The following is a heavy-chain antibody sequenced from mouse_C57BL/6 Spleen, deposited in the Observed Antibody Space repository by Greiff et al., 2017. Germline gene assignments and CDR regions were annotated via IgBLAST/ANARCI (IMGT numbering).Heavy chain of an antibody. Sequence: EVKVVESGGDLVKPGGSLKLSCAASGFTFSSYGMSWVRQTPDKRLEWVATISSGGSYTYYPDRVKGLFTISRDNAKNTLYLQMSSLKAEDTAMYYCARREDDPYYFDYWGQGTTLSVAS. CDR1: GFTFSSYG. V-gene: IGHV5-6*02. CDR3: ARREDDPYYFDY. J-gene: IGHJ2*01. CDR2: ISSGGSYT.